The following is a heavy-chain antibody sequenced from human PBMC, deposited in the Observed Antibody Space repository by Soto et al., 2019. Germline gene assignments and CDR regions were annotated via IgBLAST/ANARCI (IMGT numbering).Heavy chain of an antibody. V-gene: IGHV1-69*13. CDR3: ARDVGYAGLFYYFDY. Sequence: ASVKVSCKASGGTFSSYAISWVRQAPGQGLEWMGGIIPIFGTANYAQKFQGRVTITADESTSTAYMELSSLRSEDTAVYYCARDVGYAGLFYYFDYWGQGTLVTVSS. J-gene: IGHJ4*02. CDR2: IIPIFGTA. CDR1: GGTFSSYA. D-gene: IGHD5-18*01.